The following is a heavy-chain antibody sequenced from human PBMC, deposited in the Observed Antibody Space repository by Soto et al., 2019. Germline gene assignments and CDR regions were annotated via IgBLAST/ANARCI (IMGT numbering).Heavy chain of an antibody. V-gene: IGHV1-69*06. CDR1: GDTFSSYA. Sequence: QVQLVQSGAEVKKPGSSVKVSCKASGDTFSSYAISWVRQAPGQGLEWMGGIIPIFGTANYAQKFQGRVTITADTYTRTAYIELSSLRSEDTAVYYCARDGSGYRSRASPMDVWGQGTTVTVSS. J-gene: IGHJ6*02. CDR3: ARDGSGYRSRASPMDV. D-gene: IGHD3-22*01. CDR2: IIPIFGTA.